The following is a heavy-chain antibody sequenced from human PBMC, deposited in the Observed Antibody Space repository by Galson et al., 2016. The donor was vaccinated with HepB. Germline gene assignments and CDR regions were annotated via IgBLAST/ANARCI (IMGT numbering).Heavy chain of an antibody. Sequence: SLRLSCAASGFPFSKYWMHWVRQAPGKGLVWVSRINTDGSSTTYADSVKGRFTISRDNAKNTLYLQMNSLRGEDTALYYCTRVHREGIAAAGFQIWGQGTLVTVSS. CDR2: INTDGSST. D-gene: IGHD6-13*01. V-gene: IGHV3-74*01. J-gene: IGHJ4*02. CDR3: TRVHREGIAAAGFQI. CDR1: GFPFSKYW.